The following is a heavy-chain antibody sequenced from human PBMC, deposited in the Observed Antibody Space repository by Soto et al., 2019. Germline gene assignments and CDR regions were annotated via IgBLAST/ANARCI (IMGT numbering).Heavy chain of an antibody. V-gene: IGHV3-30*18. Sequence: GGSLRLSCAASGFTFSSYGMHWVRQAPGKGLEWVAVISYDGSNKYYADSVKGRFTISRDNSKNTLYLQMNSLRAEDTAVYYCAKEKDIFGVVIDYYFDYWGQGTLVTVSS. J-gene: IGHJ4*02. D-gene: IGHD3-3*01. CDR3: AKEKDIFGVVIDYYFDY. CDR1: GFTFSSYG. CDR2: ISYDGSNK.